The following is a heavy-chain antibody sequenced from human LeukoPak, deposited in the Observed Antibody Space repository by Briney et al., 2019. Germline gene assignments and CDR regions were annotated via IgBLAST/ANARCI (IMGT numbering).Heavy chain of an antibody. Sequence: GASVKVSCKASGYTFTSYDINWVRQAPGQGLEWMGWISAYNGYTNYAQNFQGRVTMTTDASTCTAYMELRSLRSDDTAVYYCVREVTMVRGVITFYHYNGMDVWGQGTAVTVSS. J-gene: IGHJ6*02. V-gene: IGHV1-18*01. CDR1: GYTFTSYD. D-gene: IGHD3-10*01. CDR3: VREVTMVRGVITFYHYNGMDV. CDR2: ISAYNGYT.